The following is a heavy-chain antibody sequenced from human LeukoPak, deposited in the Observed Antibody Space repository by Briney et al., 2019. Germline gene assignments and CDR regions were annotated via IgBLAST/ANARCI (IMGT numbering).Heavy chain of an antibody. CDR3: ARDSGSQRAFDI. Sequence: SETLSLTCTVSGGSISSSSYYWGWIRQPPGKGLEWIGFIYSSGSTNYNPSLRSRVTISVDTSKNQFSLKLRSVIAADTAVYYCARDSGSQRAFDIWGQGTVVTVSS. CDR2: IYSSGST. J-gene: IGHJ3*02. D-gene: IGHD1-26*01. CDR1: GGSISSSSYY. V-gene: IGHV4-61*01.